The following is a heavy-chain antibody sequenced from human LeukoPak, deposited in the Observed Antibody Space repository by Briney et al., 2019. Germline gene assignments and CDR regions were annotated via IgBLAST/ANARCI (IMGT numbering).Heavy chain of an antibody. V-gene: IGHV4-31*03. CDR3: ARELSVIGAFDI. CDR2: TYYSGST. J-gene: IGHJ3*02. D-gene: IGHD2-21*01. Sequence: SETLSLTCTVSGGSISSGGYYWSWIRQHPGKGLEWIGYTYYSGSTYYNPSLKSRVTISVDTSKNQFSLKLSSVTAADTAVYYCARELSVIGAFDIWGQGTMVTVSS. CDR1: GGSISSGGYY.